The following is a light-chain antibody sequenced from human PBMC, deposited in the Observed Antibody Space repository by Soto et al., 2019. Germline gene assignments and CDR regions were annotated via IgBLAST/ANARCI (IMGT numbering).Light chain of an antibody. J-gene: IGLJ2*01. CDR1: SSNLGAGYD. CDR2: RNN. Sequence: QSVLPQSPSVSGAPGQRVTISCTGSSSNLGAGYDVHWYQQLPETAPKLLIYRNNNPPSGVPDRFSGSKSGTSASLAITGLQTEDGADYYCQSYDSSLSGIFGGGTKVTVL. CDR3: QSYDSSLSGI. V-gene: IGLV1-40*01.